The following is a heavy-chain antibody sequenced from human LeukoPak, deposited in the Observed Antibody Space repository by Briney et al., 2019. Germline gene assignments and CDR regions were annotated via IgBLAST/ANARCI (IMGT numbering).Heavy chain of an antibody. J-gene: IGHJ4*02. CDR3: ARAGRGSSWYFHDY. Sequence: SETLSLTCTVSGGSVSSGSYCWSWIRQHPGKGLEWIVYIYYSGSTYYNPSLKSRVTISVDTSKNQFSLKLSSVTAADTAVYYCARAGRGSSWYFHDYWGQGTLVTVSS. D-gene: IGHD6-13*01. V-gene: IGHV4-31*03. CDR2: IYYSGST. CDR1: GGSVSSGSYC.